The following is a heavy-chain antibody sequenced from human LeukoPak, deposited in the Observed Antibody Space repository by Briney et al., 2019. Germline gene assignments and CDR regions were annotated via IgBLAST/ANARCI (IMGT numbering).Heavy chain of an antibody. CDR3: ARAPQLYYFDY. Sequence: PSETLSLTCTVSSGSISSYYWSWIRQPPGKGLEWIGYIYDSGSTTDYNPSLKSRVTISVDTSKTQFSLKVTSVTAADTAVYYCARAPQLYYFDYWGQGILVTVSS. V-gene: IGHV4-59*01. CDR2: IYDSGST. D-gene: IGHD2-15*01. J-gene: IGHJ4*02. CDR1: SGSISSYY.